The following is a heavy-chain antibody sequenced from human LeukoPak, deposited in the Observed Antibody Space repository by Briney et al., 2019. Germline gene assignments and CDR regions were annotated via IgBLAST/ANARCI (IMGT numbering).Heavy chain of an antibody. D-gene: IGHD5-24*01. CDR2: IYYSGST. V-gene: IGHV4-39*01. J-gene: IGHJ4*02. CDR3: ARRRDGYNEDFFDY. CDR1: GGSISSSSYY. Sequence: SETLSLTCTVSGGSISSSSYYWGWIRQPPGKGLEWIGSIYYSGSTYYNPSLKSRVTISVDTSKNQFSLKLSSVTAADTAVYYCARRRDGYNEDFFDYWGQGTLVTVSS.